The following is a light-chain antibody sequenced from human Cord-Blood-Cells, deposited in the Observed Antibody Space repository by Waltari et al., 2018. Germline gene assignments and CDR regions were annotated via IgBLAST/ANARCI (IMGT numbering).Light chain of an antibody. CDR3: CSYAGSSTL. J-gene: IGLJ2*01. CDR1: SSDVGSYNL. V-gene: IGLV2-23*01. CDR2: EGS. Sequence: QSALTQPASVSGSPGQSITISCTGTSSDVGSYNLVSWYQQHPGKAPKLMLYEGSKRPSGVSKRFSGSKSGNTASLTISGLQAEDEADYYCCSYAGSSTLFGGGTKLTVL.